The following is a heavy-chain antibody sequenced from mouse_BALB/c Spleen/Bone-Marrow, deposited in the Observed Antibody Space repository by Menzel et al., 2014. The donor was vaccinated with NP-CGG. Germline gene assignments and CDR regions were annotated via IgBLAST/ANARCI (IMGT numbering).Heavy chain of an antibody. CDR2: INPSNGGT. CDR1: GYTFTSYY. V-gene: IGHV1S81*02. D-gene: IGHD1-1*01. Sequence: QVQLQQSGAELVKPGASVKLSCKASGYTFTSYYMYWVKQRPGQGLEWIGEINPSNGGTNFNEKFKSKATLTVDKSSNTAYVQLSSLTSEDSAVYHCTRSNYGYWFFDVWGAGTTVTVFS. CDR3: TRSNYGYWFFDV. J-gene: IGHJ1*01.